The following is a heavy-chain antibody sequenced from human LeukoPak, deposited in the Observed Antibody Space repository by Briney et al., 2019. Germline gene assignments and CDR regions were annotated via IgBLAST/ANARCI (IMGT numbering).Heavy chain of an antibody. D-gene: IGHD2-2*01. CDR3: ARDSLYCSSTSCYDY. CDR1: GYTFTSYG. CDR2: ISAYNGNT. V-gene: IGHV1-18*01. J-gene: IGHJ4*02. Sequence: GASVKVSCKASGYTFTSYGISWVRQAPGQGLEWMGWISAYNGNTNYAQKLQGRVTMTTDTSTSTAYMEPRSLRSDDTAVYYCARDSLYCSSTSCYDYWGQGTLVTVSS.